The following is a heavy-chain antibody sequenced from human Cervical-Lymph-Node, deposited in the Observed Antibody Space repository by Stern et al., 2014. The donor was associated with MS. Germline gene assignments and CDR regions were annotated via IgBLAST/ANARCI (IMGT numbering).Heavy chain of an antibody. CDR3: ALSSETSDRWYSLGYDL. V-gene: IGHV1-69*01. CDR1: GGTFSKFP. J-gene: IGHJ5*02. D-gene: IGHD6-13*01. CDR2: IFPVFGTP. Sequence: VQLVESGAEVTQPGSSVKVSCKASGGTFSKFPSSWVRQAPGHGLEWMGVIFPVFGTPTYAQEFRGRVTITADVSTSTVYMELSSLRSDDTAVYYCALSSETSDRWYSLGYDLWGQGTLVTVSS.